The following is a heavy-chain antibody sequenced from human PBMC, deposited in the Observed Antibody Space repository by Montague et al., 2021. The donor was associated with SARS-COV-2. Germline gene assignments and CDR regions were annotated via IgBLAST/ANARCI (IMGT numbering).Heavy chain of an antibody. V-gene: IGHV3-13*04. Sequence: SLRLSCAASGFTFSSYDMHWVRQATGKGLEWVSAIGTAGDTYYPGSVKGRFTISRENAKNSLYLQMNSLRAGDTAVYYCARSITMVRGVRYYYGMDVWGQGTTVTV. CDR3: ARSITMVRGVRYYYGMDV. CDR2: IGTAGDT. D-gene: IGHD3-10*01. CDR1: GFTFSSYD. J-gene: IGHJ6*02.